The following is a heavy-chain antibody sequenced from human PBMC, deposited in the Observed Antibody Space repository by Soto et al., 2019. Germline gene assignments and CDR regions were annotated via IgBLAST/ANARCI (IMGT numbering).Heavy chain of an antibody. D-gene: IGHD1-7*01. J-gene: IGHJ4*02. CDR1: GGSISSGGYS. Sequence: PSETLSLTCAVSGGSISSGGYSWSWIRQPPGKGLEWIGYIYHSGSTYYNPSLKSRVTISVDRSKNQFSLKLSSVAAADTAVYYCARALNWNYDYWGQGTLVTGSS. V-gene: IGHV4-30-2*01. CDR2: IYHSGST. CDR3: ARALNWNYDY.